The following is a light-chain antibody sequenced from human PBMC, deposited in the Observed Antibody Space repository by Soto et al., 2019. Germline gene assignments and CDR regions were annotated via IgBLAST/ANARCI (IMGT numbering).Light chain of an antibody. Sequence: EIVMTQSPATLSVSPGETATLSCRASQSVAGNLAWYQQKPGQPPRLLIYSVSTRATGVTARFSGSGSETDFSLTISSLQIEDFALYYCQQSNNWPPLTFGGGTKVEIK. CDR1: QSVAGN. CDR3: QQSNNWPPLT. J-gene: IGKJ4*01. CDR2: SVS. V-gene: IGKV3-15*01.